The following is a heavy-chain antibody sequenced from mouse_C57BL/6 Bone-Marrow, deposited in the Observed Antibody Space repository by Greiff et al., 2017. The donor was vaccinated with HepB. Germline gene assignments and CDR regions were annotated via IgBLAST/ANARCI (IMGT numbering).Heavy chain of an antibody. CDR2: IYPRSGST. CDR3: ARRGYYDYDGPLYYAMDY. CDR1: GYTFTSYG. V-gene: IGHV1-81*01. J-gene: IGHJ4*01. Sequence: QVQLQQSGAELARPGASVKLSCKASGYTFTSYGISWVKQRTGQGLEWIGEIYPRSGSTNYNEKFKSKATLTVDKSSSTAYMQLSSLTSEDSAVYYCARRGYYDYDGPLYYAMDYWGQGTSVTVSS. D-gene: IGHD2-4*01.